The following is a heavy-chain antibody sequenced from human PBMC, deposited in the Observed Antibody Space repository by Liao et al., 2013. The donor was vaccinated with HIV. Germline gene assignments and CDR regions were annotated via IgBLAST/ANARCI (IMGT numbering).Heavy chain of an antibody. CDR2: INHSGTT. D-gene: IGHD1-26*01. V-gene: IGHV4-30-4*08. CDR1: GGSISSGDYY. J-gene: IGHJ5*02. CDR3: ARDTTTRPWASQPLTWFDP. Sequence: QVQLQESGPGLVKPSQTLSLTCTVSGGSISSGDYYWSWIRQSPGKGLEWIGHINHSGTTHYNPSLKSRVTLSVATSTRQFSLRLSPVTAADTAVYYCARDTTTRPWASQPLTWFDPWGQGTLVIVSS.